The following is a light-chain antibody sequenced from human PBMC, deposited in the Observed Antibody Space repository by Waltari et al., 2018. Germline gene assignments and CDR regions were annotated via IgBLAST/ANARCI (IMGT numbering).Light chain of an antibody. V-gene: IGKV1-39*01. J-gene: IGKJ2*01. CDR1: QSISSY. Sequence: DIQMTQSPSSLSASVGDRVTITCRASQSISSYLNWYQQKPGKAPNLLIYAASSLQSGVPSRFSGSGSGTDFTLTISSLQPEDFATYYCQQSYSHRTFGQGTKLEIK. CDR2: AAS. CDR3: QQSYSHRT.